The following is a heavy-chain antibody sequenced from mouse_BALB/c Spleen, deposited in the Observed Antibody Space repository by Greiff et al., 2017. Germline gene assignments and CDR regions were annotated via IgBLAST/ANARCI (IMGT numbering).Heavy chain of an antibody. V-gene: IGHV5-6-4*01. J-gene: IGHJ4*01. CDR3: TREGDYRYDDYAMDY. Sequence: DVMLVESGGGLVKPGGSLKLSCAASGFTFSSYTMSWVRQTPEKRLEWVATISSGGSYTYYPDSVKGRFTISRDNAKNTLYLQMSSLKSEDTAMYYGTREGDYRYDDYAMDYWGQGTSVTVSS. D-gene: IGHD2-14*01. CDR2: ISSGGSYT. CDR1: GFTFSSYT.